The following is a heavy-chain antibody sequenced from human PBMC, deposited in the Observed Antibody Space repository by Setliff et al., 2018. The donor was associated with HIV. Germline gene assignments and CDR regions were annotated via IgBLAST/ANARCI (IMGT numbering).Heavy chain of an antibody. CDR2: IYPGDSDT. V-gene: IGHV5-51*01. CDR1: GYSFTSYW. Sequence: PGESLKISCKGSGYSFTSYWIGWVRQMPGKGLEWMGIIYPGDSDTRYSPSFQGQVTISADKSISTAYLQWSSLKASDTAMYYCARLSVVTATRIYYFDYWGQGTLVTVSS. J-gene: IGHJ4*02. D-gene: IGHD2-21*02. CDR3: ARLSVVTATRIYYFDY.